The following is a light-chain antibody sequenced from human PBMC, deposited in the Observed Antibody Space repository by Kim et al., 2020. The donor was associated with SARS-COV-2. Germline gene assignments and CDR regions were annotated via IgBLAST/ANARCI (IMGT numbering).Light chain of an antibody. V-gene: IGLV7-46*01. J-gene: IGLJ2*01. CDR3: VLFYSATGI. CDR2: YTT. CDR1: TGAVTSGHY. Sequence: PGETVTLACGSSTGAVTSGHYPFWFQQKPGQAPRTLIYYTTNRHSWTPARFSGSLLGGKAALTLSGAQPEDEAEYFCVLFYSATGIFGGGTQLTVL.